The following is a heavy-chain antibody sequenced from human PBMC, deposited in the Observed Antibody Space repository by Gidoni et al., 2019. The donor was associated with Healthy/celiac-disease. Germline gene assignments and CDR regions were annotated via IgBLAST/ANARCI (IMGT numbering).Heavy chain of an antibody. J-gene: IGHJ6*02. CDR1: GFTFGSYN. V-gene: IGHV3-48*02. CDR2: ISSSSSTI. Sequence: EVQLVESGGGLVQPGGSLRLSCAASGFTFGSYNMNWVRPAPGKGLEWVSYISSSSSTIYYADSVKGRFTISRDNAKNSLYLQMNSLRDEDTAVYYCARDRSGRRGSGSFPDLYYYYGMDVWGQGTTVTVSS. CDR3: ARDRSGRRGSGSFPDLYYYYGMDV. D-gene: IGHD3-10*01.